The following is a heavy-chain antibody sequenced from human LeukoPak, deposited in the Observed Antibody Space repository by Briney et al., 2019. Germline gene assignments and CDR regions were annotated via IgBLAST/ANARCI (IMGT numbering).Heavy chain of an antibody. CDR3: ARRSGVYCSGSSCYSGGWFDP. V-gene: IGHV5-51*01. CDR1: GYSFTSYW. Sequence: GESLKISCKGSGYSFTSYWIGWVREMPGKGLGWMGIIYPGDSDTRYSPSFRGQVTISADKSITTAYLQWSSLKASDTAMYYCARRSGVYCSGSSCYSGGWFDPWGQGTLVTVSS. D-gene: IGHD2-15*01. CDR2: IYPGDSDT. J-gene: IGHJ5*02.